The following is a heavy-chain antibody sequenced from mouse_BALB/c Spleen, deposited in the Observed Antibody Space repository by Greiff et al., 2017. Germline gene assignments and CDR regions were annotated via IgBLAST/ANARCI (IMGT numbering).Heavy chain of an antibody. J-gene: IGHJ3*01. CDR3: ALYGYDGWFAY. CDR2: ISNGGGST. CDR1: GFTFSSYT. Sequence: EVKLQESGGGLVQPGGSLKLSCAASGFTFSSYTMSWVRQTPEKRLEWVAYISNGGGSTYYPDTVKGRFTISRDNAKNTLYLQMSSLKSEDTAMYYCALYGYDGWFAYGGQGTLVTVSA. V-gene: IGHV5-12-2*01. D-gene: IGHD2-2*01.